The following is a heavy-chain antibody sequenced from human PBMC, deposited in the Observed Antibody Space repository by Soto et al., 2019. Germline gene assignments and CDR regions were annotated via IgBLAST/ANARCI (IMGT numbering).Heavy chain of an antibody. CDR1: GFTFSGSA. V-gene: IGHV3-73*01. J-gene: IGHJ6*02. D-gene: IGHD2-15*01. CDR2: IRSKANSYAT. Sequence: GGSLRLSCAASGFTFSGSAMHWVRQASGKGLEWVGRIRSKANSYATAYAASVKGRFTISRDDSKNTAYLQMNSLKTEDTAVYYCTRQAHRYCSGGSCYSYXYYGMDVWGQGTTVTVSS. CDR3: TRQAHRYCSGGSCYSYXYYGMDV.